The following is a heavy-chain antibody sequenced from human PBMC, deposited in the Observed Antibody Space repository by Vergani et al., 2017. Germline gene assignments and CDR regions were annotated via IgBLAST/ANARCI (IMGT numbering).Heavy chain of an antibody. J-gene: IGHJ4*02. CDR1: GYTFSNYY. Sequence: QVQVVQSGAEVKKSGASVKVSCKTSGYTFSNYYMHWVRQAPGQGLEWMGIINPSGGHTNYAQKFQGRVTMTRDTSTSTVYMELSSLRSEDTAISYCARGYYGILTGYRYWGQGTLVTVSA. V-gene: IGHV1-46*03. D-gene: IGHD3-9*01. CDR3: ARGYYGILTGYRY. CDR2: INPSGGHT.